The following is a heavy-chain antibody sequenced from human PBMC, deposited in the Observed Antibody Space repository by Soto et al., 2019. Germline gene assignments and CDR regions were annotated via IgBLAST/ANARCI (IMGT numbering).Heavy chain of an antibody. CDR1: GGTFSSYA. J-gene: IGHJ4*02. CDR2: IIPIFGTA. Sequence: QVQLVQSGAEVKKPGSSVKVSCKASGGTFSSYAISWVRQAPGQGLEWMGGIIPIFGTANYAQKFKGRVTITADESTSTAYMELSSLRSEDTAVYYCARNVVSGDYDLWSAMEGYFDYWGQGTLVTVSS. CDR3: ARNVVSGDYDLWSAMEGYFDY. D-gene: IGHD3-3*01. V-gene: IGHV1-69*01.